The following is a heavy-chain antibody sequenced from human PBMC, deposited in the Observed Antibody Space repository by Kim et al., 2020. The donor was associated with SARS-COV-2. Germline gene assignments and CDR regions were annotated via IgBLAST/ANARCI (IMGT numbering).Heavy chain of an antibody. CDR3: AKDFCDNTGSYYGRPSFVP. Sequence: GGSLRLSCTASGFTFNIFGIHWVRQAPGKGLEWVATVSHDGGGKFYADSVRGRFSISRDNSKNTLFLQLDSLRIEDTAVYYCAKDFCDNTGSYYGRPSFVPWGRGTLVTVSS. V-gene: IGHV3-30*18. J-gene: IGHJ5*02. CDR2: VSHDGGGK. CDR1: GFTFNIFG. D-gene: IGHD3-22*01.